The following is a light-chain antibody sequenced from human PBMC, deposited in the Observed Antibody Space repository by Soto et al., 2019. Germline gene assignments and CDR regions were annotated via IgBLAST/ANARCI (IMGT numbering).Light chain of an antibody. V-gene: IGKV3D-15*01. Sequence: EIVMTQSPATLSVSPGETASLSFSASQSAGNFLAWYQQKPGQAPRLLIYYISTRATGITARFSGSGSGTEFTLTINSLQSEDSAVYYCQQHNQWPITFGQGTRLEIK. J-gene: IGKJ5*01. CDR1: QSAGNF. CDR2: YIS. CDR3: QQHNQWPIT.